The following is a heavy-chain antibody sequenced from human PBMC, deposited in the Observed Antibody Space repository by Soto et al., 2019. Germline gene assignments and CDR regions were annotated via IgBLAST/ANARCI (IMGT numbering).Heavy chain of an antibody. CDR3: AIFSNFDY. J-gene: IGHJ4*02. CDR1: GFNFNIYG. CDR2: ITYEGSNK. V-gene: IGHV3-30*03. Sequence: QVQLVESGGGVVQPGTSLRLSCAASGFNFNIYGIHWVRQAPGKAPEWVTFITYEGSNKHYADSVKGRFAISRDNSKNMVYLQMHSLTAEDTAVYYCAIFSNFDYWGQGTLVTVSS.